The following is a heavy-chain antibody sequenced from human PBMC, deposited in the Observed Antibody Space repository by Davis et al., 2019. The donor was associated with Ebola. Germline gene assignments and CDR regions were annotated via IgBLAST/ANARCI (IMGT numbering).Heavy chain of an antibody. CDR1: GGSISSSSYY. D-gene: IGHD3-22*01. CDR2: IYYSGST. Sequence: PSETLSLTCTVSGGSISSSSYYWGWIRQPPGKGLEWIGSIYYSGSTYYNPSLKSRVTISVDTSKNQFSLKLSSVTAADTAVYYCARQKSYYDSSGYQGVWAFDIWGQGTMVTVSS. V-gene: IGHV4-39*01. J-gene: IGHJ3*02. CDR3: ARQKSYYDSSGYQGVWAFDI.